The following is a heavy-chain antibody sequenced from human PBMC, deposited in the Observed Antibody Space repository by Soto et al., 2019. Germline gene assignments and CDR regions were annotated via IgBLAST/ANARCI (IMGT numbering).Heavy chain of an antibody. J-gene: IGHJ4*02. CDR2: INSGSSYI. V-gene: IGHV3-21*01. Sequence: GGSLRLSCAASGFTFSNYNMNWVRQAPGKGLEWVSSINSGSSYIYYADSLKGRFTISRDNAKNSLYLQMNSLRAEDTAVYYCARDYAGYCSGGTCYFYFDYWGQGTPVTVSS. CDR3: ARDYAGYCSGGTCYFYFDY. D-gene: IGHD2-15*01. CDR1: GFTFSNYN.